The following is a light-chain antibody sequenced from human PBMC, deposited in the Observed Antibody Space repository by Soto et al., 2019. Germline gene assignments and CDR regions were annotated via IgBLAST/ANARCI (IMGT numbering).Light chain of an antibody. CDR1: QSVSSNY. J-gene: IGKJ5*01. V-gene: IGKV3-20*01. Sequence: EIVLTQSPDTLSLSPGESATLSCRASQSVSSNYLAWYQQKPGRAPRLLIYGASNRATGIPDRCSGSGSGTDFTLTITRLEPEDFAVFYCQQYDDSITFGQGTRLEIE. CDR2: GAS. CDR3: QQYDDSIT.